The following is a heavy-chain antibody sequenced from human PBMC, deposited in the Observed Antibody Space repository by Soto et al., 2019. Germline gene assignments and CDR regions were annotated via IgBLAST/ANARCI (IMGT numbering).Heavy chain of an antibody. J-gene: IGHJ6*02. CDR3: ARGHSTDCSNGVCSFFYNHEMDV. V-gene: IGHV1-2*04. Sequence: ASVQVSCKASGYSFTDYHIHWLRQAPGQGLEWLGRINPKSGGTSTAQKFQGWVTMTRDRSISTVYMELTRLRSDDTAVYFCARGHSTDCSNGVCSFFYNHEMDVWGQGTTVTVSS. CDR1: GYSFTDYH. D-gene: IGHD2-8*01. CDR2: INPKSGGT.